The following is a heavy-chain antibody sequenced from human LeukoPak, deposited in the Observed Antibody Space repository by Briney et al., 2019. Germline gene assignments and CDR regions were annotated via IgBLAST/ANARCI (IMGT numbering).Heavy chain of an antibody. Sequence: GGSLRLSCAASGFTVSSKCMSWVRQAPGKGLEWVSVIYSGGDTFYADSVEGRFTISRDNSKNTLYLQMNSLRAEDTAVYYCAKDNGDSLGCGFDYWGQGTLVTVSS. CDR3: AKDNGDSLGCGFDY. D-gene: IGHD4-17*01. CDR1: GFTVSSKC. J-gene: IGHJ4*02. V-gene: IGHV3-53*01. CDR2: IYSGGDT.